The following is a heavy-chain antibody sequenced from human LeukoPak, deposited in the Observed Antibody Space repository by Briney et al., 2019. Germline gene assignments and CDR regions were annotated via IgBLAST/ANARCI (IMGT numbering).Heavy chain of an antibody. D-gene: IGHD4-11*01. CDR3: TRHAYSSLFDF. Sequence: SETLSLTCTVSGGSISSSSYYWGWIRQPPGKGLEWIGSIYYTGSTNYNPSLKSRVSISVDMSKNQFSLKLSSVTAADTAVYYCTRHAYSSLFDFWGQGTLVTVSS. CDR1: GGSISSSSYY. J-gene: IGHJ4*02. V-gene: IGHV4-39*01. CDR2: IYYTGST.